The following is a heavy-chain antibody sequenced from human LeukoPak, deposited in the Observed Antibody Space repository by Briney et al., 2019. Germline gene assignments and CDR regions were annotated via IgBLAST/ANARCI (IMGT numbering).Heavy chain of an antibody. CDR1: GYTFTGYN. J-gene: IGHJ4*02. V-gene: IGHV1-2*06. CDR2: ITLNSGAT. CDR3: ATDKGYRNYFNY. D-gene: IGHD5-12*01. Sequence: ASVKVSCKTSGYTFTGYNMHWVRQAPGQGLEWLGRITLNSGATGYAQKFQGRVTMTRDTSISTVYMELSRLRSDGTAVYYCATDKGYRNYFNYWGQGTLVTVSS.